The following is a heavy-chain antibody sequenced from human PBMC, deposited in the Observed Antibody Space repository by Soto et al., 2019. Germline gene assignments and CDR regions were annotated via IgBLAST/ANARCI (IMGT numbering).Heavy chain of an antibody. Sequence: ASVKVSCKASGYTFTSYYMHWVRQAPGQGLEWMGIINPSGGSTSYAQKFQGRVTMTRDTSTSTVYMELSSVRSEDTAVYYCARDGDYVWGSYRYIDYWGQGTLVTVSS. V-gene: IGHV1-46*01. J-gene: IGHJ4*02. CDR2: INPSGGST. CDR3: ARDGDYVWGSYRYIDY. CDR1: GYTFTSYY. D-gene: IGHD3-16*02.